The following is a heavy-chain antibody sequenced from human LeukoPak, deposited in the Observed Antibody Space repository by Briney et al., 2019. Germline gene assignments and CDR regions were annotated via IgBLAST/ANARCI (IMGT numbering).Heavy chain of an antibody. Sequence: GGSLRLSCAASGFTSSDYYMGWVRQAPGKGLEWVGLTKNKAYSYSTEYAASVEGRFTISRDDSKNSLCLQMNSLKSEDTAVYYCARAHSPYGGPGWFDPWGQGTLVTVSS. D-gene: IGHD3-10*01. J-gene: IGHJ5*02. CDR2: TKNKAYSYST. V-gene: IGHV3-72*01. CDR1: GFTSSDYY. CDR3: ARAHSPYGGPGWFDP.